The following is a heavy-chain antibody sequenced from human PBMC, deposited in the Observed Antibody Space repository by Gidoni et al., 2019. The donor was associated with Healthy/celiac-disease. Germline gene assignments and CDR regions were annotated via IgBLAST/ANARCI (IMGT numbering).Heavy chain of an antibody. CDR2: LYHSGST. V-gene: IGHV4-30-2*01. CDR3: ARAVLRYFDWSDAFDI. Sequence: QLQLQESGSGLVKPSQTLSLTCAVSGGSISSGGYSWSWIRQPPGKGLEWIGYLYHSGSTSYNPSLKSRVTISVDRSKNQFSLKLSSVTAADTAVYYCARAVLRYFDWSDAFDIWGQGTMVTVSS. D-gene: IGHD3-9*01. CDR1: GGSISSGGYS. J-gene: IGHJ3*02.